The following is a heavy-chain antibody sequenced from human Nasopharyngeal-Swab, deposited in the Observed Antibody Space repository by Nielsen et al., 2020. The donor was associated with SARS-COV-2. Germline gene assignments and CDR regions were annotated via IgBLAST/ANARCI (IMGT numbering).Heavy chain of an antibody. J-gene: IGHJ5*02. CDR2: IYYSGST. CDR3: ARDNSKWEPRFWSDP. V-gene: IGHV4-59*01. D-gene: IGHD1-26*01. Sequence: WIRQPPGKGLEWIGYIYYSGSTNYNPSLKSRVTISVDTSKNQFPLKLSSVTAADTAVYYCARDNSKWEPRFWSDPWGQGTLVTVSS.